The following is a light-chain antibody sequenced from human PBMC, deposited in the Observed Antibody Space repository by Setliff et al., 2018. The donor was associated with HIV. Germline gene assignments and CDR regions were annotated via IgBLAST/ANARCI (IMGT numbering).Light chain of an antibody. Sequence: QSALTQPASVSGSPGQSITISCTGTSSDVGGYKYVYWYQQHPGKAPKLMIYEVSNRPSGISNRFSGSKSGNTASLTISGLQAEDEADYYCSSYRGGNTLVFGTGTRSPS. J-gene: IGLJ1*01. CDR1: SSDVGGYKY. CDR3: SSYRGGNTLV. V-gene: IGLV2-14*01. CDR2: EVS.